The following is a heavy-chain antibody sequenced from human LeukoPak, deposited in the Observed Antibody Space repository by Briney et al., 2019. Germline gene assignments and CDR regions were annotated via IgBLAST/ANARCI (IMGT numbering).Heavy chain of an antibody. Sequence: ASVKVSCKASGYTFTSYGISWVRQAPGQGLEWMGWISAYNGNTNYAQKLQGRVTMTTDTSTSTAYMELRSLRSDDTAVYYCARVSPYYDFWSGPRVPFDPWGQGTLVTVSS. CDR1: GYTFTSYG. V-gene: IGHV1-18*01. CDR2: ISAYNGNT. D-gene: IGHD3-3*01. CDR3: ARVSPYYDFWSGPRVPFDP. J-gene: IGHJ5*02.